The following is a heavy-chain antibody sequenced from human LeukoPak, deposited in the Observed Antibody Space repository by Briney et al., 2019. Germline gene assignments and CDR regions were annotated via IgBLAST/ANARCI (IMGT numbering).Heavy chain of an antibody. D-gene: IGHD3-3*01. CDR2: ISSSGSTI. CDR3: ARVLREWLLFGWFDP. V-gene: IGHV3-11*01. J-gene: IGHJ5*02. CDR1: GFTFGDYY. Sequence: TGGSLRLSCAASGFTFGDYYMSWIRQAPGKGLEWLSYISSSGSTIYYADSVKGRFTISRDNAKNSLYLQMNSLRAEDTAVYYCARVLREWLLFGWFDPWGQGTLVTVSS.